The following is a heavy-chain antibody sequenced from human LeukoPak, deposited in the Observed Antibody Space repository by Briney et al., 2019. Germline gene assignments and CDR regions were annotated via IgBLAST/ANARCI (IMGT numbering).Heavy chain of an antibody. D-gene: IGHD6-19*01. V-gene: IGHV4-34*01. CDR1: GGSFSGYY. CDR3: ARESLAGFDY. J-gene: IGHJ4*02. CDR2: INHSGST. Sequence: SETLSLTCAVYGGSFSGYYWSWIRKPPGKGLEWIGEINHSGSTNYNPSLKSRVTISVDTSKNQFSLKLSSVTAADTAVYYCARESLAGFDYWGQGTLVTVSS.